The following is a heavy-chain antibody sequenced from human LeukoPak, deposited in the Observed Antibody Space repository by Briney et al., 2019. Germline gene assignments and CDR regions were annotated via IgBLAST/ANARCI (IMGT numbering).Heavy chain of an antibody. CDR1: GYTFTGYY. V-gene: IGHV1-69*13. CDR3: ARAVSGSLGW. CDR2: IIPIFGTA. J-gene: IGHJ4*02. D-gene: IGHD5-12*01. Sequence: ASVKVSCKASGYTFTGYYMHWVRQAPGQGLEWMGGIIPIFGTANYAQKFQGRVTITADESTSTAYMELSSLRSEDTAVYYCARAVSGSLGWWGQGTLVTVSS.